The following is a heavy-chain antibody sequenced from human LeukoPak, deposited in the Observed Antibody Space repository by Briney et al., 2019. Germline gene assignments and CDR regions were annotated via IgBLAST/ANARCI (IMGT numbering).Heavy chain of an antibody. CDR3: ARDLVVAAPPYYYYGMDV. CDR2: TYYRSKWYN. J-gene: IGHJ6*02. V-gene: IGHV6-1*01. CDR1: GDSVSSNSAA. Sequence: SRTLSLTCAISGDSVSSNSAAWNWIRQSPSRGLEWLGRTYYRSKWYNDYAVSVKSRITINPDTSKNQFSLQLNSVTPEDTAVYYCARDLVVAAPPYYYYGMDVWGQGTTVTVSS. D-gene: IGHD6-25*01.